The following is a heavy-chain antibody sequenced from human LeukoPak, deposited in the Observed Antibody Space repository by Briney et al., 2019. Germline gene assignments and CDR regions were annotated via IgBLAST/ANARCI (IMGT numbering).Heavy chain of an antibody. CDR3: ARAYSSSWYFNWFDP. D-gene: IGHD6-13*01. CDR2: IYNSGST. J-gene: IGHJ5*02. CDR1: GYSISSGYF. Sequence: SETLSLTCTVSGYSISSGYFWGWIRQPPGKGLEWIGTIYNSGSTYYNASLESRVTISVDTSKNQVSLKLSSVTAADTAVYYCARAYSSSWYFNWFDPWGQGTLVTVSS. V-gene: IGHV4-38-2*02.